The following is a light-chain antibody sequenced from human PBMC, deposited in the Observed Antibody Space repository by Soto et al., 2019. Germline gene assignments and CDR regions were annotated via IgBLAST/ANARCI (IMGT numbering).Light chain of an antibody. CDR3: AAWDDRLNGPD. J-gene: IGLJ1*01. Sequence: QSALTQPPSASGTPGQRVTISCSGSSSNIGSSVVNWYQQLPGTAPKLLIYSNNQRPSGVPDRFSGSKSGTSASLAISGLQSEDEADYYCAAWDDRLNGPDFGTGTKDTV. CDR2: SNN. CDR1: SSNIGSSV. V-gene: IGLV1-44*01.